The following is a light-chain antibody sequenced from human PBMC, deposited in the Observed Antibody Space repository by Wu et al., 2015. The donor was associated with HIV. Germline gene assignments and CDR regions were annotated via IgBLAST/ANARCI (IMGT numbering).Light chain of an antibody. Sequence: EIVLTQSPVTLSLSPGQRATLSCRASQPVTSNWLAWYQQRPGQSPRLLIYGASTRAKGIPDRFSGSGSGTDFTLTISGLGPEDFAVYYCQQYSDSPLTFGQGTRLEIK. CDR3: QQYSDSPLT. V-gene: IGKV3-20*01. CDR2: GAS. CDR1: QPVTSNW. J-gene: IGKJ5*01.